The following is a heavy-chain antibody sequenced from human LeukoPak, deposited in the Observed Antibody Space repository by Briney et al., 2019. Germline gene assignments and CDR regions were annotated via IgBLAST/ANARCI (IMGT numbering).Heavy chain of an antibody. Sequence: GGSLRLSCAASGFTFSDYYMTWIRRAPRKGLEWVSYISTSSGFTNYADSVRGRFTISRDNAKNSLYLQMNTLRAEDTAVYYCAKGSPPGDWGQGTLVTVSS. CDR1: GFTFSDYY. V-gene: IGHV3-11*05. D-gene: IGHD3-16*01. J-gene: IGHJ4*02. CDR3: AKGSPPGD. CDR2: ISTSSGFT.